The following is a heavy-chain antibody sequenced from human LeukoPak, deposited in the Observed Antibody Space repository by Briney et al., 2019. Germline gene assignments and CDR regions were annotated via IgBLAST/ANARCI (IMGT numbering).Heavy chain of an antibody. J-gene: IGHJ4*02. V-gene: IGHV4-59*01. Sequence: SETLSLTCTVSGGSISSYYWSWIRQPPGKGLEWIGYIYYSGSTNCNPSLKSRVTISVDTSKNQFSLKLSSVTAADTAVYYCATAGYSYGYYFDYWGQGTLVTVSS. CDR2: IYYSGST. CDR1: GGSISSYY. CDR3: ATAGYSYGYYFDY. D-gene: IGHD5-18*01.